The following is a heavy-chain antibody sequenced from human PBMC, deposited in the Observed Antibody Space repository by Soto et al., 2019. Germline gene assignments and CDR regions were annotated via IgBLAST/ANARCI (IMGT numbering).Heavy chain of an antibody. V-gene: IGHV3-64D*08. CDR3: VKDSWFEGVRGVKYYFDY. D-gene: IGHD3-10*02. CDR1: GFTFSSYA. CDR2: ISSNGGST. Sequence: GGSLRLSCSASGFTFSSYAMHWVRQAPGKGLEYVSAISSNGGSTYYADSVKGRFTISRDNSKNTLYLQMSSLRAEDTAVYYCVKDSWFEGVRGVKYYFDYWGQGTLVTVSS. J-gene: IGHJ4*02.